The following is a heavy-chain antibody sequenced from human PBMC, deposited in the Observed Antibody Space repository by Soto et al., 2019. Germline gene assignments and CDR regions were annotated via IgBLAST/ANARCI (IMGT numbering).Heavy chain of an antibody. J-gene: IGHJ6*01. V-gene: IGHV1-3*01. CDR2: INAGNGNT. CDR3: AREVGRAARFYYGMDV. Sequence: SMKFSFKTSGYTFTSYGMHWVRQAPGQMLDCIGWINAGNGNTKYSQKFHGRVTVTRETSESTEYMELSSLRSEETAVYDCAREVGRAARFYYGMDVRIRRSTVKVSS. D-gene: IGHD3-10*01. CDR1: GYTFTSYG.